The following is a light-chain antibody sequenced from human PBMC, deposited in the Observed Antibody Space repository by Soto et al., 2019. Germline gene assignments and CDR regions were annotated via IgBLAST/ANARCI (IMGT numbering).Light chain of an antibody. Sequence: QSALIQPASVSGSPGQSITISCTGTSSDVGTYKFVSWYQQHPGKAPKLMIYEGNKRPSGVSNRFSGSKSGNTAFLTISGLQAEDEADYYCCSYAGSGTDNYVFGSGTKVTVL. V-gene: IGLV2-23*01. J-gene: IGLJ1*01. CDR1: SSDVGTYKF. CDR2: EGN. CDR3: CSYAGSGTDNYV.